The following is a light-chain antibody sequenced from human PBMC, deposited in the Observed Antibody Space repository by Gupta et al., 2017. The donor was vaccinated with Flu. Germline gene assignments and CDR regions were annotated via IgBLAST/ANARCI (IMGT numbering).Light chain of an antibody. V-gene: IGKV1-33*01. CDR3: QQKDNLPPKYT. CDR1: QDISNY. Sequence: DMQMTRSPSSLSASVGDRVTSTCQASQDISNYLNWYQQKPGKAPKLLIHDASTLERGVRSRFSGSGSGTDFTFTMSSRQLEDIEAYYCQQKDNLPPKYTFGQGTRLEIK. J-gene: IGKJ2*01. CDR2: DAS.